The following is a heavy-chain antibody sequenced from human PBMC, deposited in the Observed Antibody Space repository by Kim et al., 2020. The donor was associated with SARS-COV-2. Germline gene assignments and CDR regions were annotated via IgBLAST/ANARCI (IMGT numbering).Heavy chain of an antibody. V-gene: IGHV3-9*01. CDR1: GFTFDDYA. CDR3: AKSASWEVTATTFFDY. Sequence: GGSLRLSCAASGFTFDDYAMHWVRQAPGKGLEWVSGISWNSGSIGYADSVKGRFTISRDNAKNSLYLQMNSLRAEDTALYYCAKSASWEVTATTFFDYWGQGTLVTVSS. D-gene: IGHD2-21*02. CDR2: ISWNSGSI. J-gene: IGHJ4*02.